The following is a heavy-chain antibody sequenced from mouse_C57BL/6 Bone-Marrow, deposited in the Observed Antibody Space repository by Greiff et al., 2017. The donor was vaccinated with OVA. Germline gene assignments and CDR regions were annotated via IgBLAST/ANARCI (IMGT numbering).Heavy chain of an antibody. J-gene: IGHJ2*01. D-gene: IGHD1-1*01. CDR2: IYPGNSDT. Sequence: VQLQQSGTVLARPGASVKMSCTTSGYTFTSYWMHWVKQRPGQGLEWIGAIYPGNSDTSYNQKFKGKAKLTAVISASTAYMELSSLTNEDSAVYYCTFYVFDYWGQGTTLTVSS. CDR3: TFYVFDY. CDR1: GYTFTSYW. V-gene: IGHV1-5*01.